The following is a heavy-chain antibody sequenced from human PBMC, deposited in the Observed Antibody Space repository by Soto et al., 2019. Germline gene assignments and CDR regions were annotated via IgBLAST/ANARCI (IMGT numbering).Heavy chain of an antibody. V-gene: IGHV3-23*01. Sequence: GGSLRLSCAASGFTFSSYAMSWVRRAPGKGLEWVSAISGSGGSTYYADSVKGRFTISRDNSKNTLYLQMNSLRAEDTAVYYCAKVPFYGSGSYPTFDPWGQGTLVTVSS. D-gene: IGHD3-10*01. J-gene: IGHJ5*02. CDR2: ISGSGGST. CDR1: GFTFSSYA. CDR3: AKVPFYGSGSYPTFDP.